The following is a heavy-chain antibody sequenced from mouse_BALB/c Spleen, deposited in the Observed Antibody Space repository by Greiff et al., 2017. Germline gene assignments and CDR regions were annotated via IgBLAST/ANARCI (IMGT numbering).Heavy chain of an antibody. Sequence: QVQLQQSGAELMKPGASVKISCKATGYTFSSYWIEWVKQRPGHGLEWIGEILPGSGSTNYNEKFKGKATFTADTSSNTAYMQLSSLTSEDSAVYYCASLVKGFAYWGQGTLVTVSA. CDR2: ILPGSGST. J-gene: IGHJ3*01. CDR3: ASLVKGFAY. V-gene: IGHV1-9*01. CDR1: GYTFSSYW.